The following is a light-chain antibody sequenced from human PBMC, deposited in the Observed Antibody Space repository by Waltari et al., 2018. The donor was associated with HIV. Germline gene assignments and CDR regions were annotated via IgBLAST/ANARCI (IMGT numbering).Light chain of an antibody. CDR3: SSYTSRSTLV. J-gene: IGLJ3*02. V-gene: IGLV2-14*03. CDR2: DVS. CDR1: SSDVGGYNY. Sequence: QSALTQPASVSGSPGQSITISCTGTSSDVGGYNYVSWYQQHPDKAPKLVIYDVSNRPSGVSTRFSGSKSGNTASLTISGLQAEDEADYYCSSYTSRSTLVFGGGTKLTVL.